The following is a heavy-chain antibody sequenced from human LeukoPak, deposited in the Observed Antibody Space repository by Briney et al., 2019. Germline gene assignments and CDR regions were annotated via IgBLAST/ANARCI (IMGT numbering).Heavy chain of an antibody. J-gene: IGHJ4*02. CDR3: ARERADSSGYYIFDY. CDR1: GGTFSSYA. D-gene: IGHD3-22*01. Sequence: AASVKVSCKASGGTFSSYAISWVRQAPGQGLEWMGRIIPIFGIANYAQKFQGRVTNTADKSTSTAYMELSSLRSEDTAVYYCARERADSSGYYIFDYWGQGTLVTVSS. V-gene: IGHV1-69*04. CDR2: IIPIFGIA.